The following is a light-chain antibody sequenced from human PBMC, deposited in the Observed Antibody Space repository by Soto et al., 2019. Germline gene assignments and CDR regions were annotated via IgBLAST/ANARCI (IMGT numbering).Light chain of an antibody. J-gene: IGKJ5*01. V-gene: IGKV1-39*01. CDR3: QQSDRNPIP. CDR1: QSVINY. CDR2: DMS. Sequence: DIQVTQTPSSLSASVGDRVTITCGASQSVINYLQWYQQKPGKAPYLLIYDMSTLQRGVPSRFSGSGSGTDFTLTISSLQPEDFATYFCQQSDRNPIPFGQRGRPAIK.